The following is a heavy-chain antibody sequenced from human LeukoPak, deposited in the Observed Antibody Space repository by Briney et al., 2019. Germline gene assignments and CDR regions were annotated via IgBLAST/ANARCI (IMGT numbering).Heavy chain of an antibody. CDR2: ISSSSSYI. CDR3: AAGIVATIGIDY. CDR1: GFTFSSYS. D-gene: IGHD5-12*01. V-gene: IGHV3-21*04. Sequence: GGSLRLSCAASGFTFSSYSMNWVRQAPGKGLEWVSSISSSSSYIYYADSVKGRFTISRDNAKNTLYLQMNSLRAEDTAVYYCAAGIVATIGIDYWGQGTLVTVSS. J-gene: IGHJ4*02.